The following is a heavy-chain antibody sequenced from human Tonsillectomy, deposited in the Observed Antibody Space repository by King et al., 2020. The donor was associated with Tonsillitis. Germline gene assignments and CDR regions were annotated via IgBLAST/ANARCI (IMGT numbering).Heavy chain of an antibody. D-gene: IGHD3-3*02. CDR3: GGARALTISPFDY. CDR2: ISGSGGST. J-gene: IGHJ4*02. V-gene: IGHV3-23*04. CDR1: GFTFSSYA. Sequence: VQLVESGGGLVQPGGSLRLSCAASGFTFSSYAMSWVRQAPGKGLEWVSVISGSGGSTYYADSVKGRFTISRDNFKNTLYLQMNSLIAEDTAVYYCGGARALTISPFDYWGQGTLVTVSS.